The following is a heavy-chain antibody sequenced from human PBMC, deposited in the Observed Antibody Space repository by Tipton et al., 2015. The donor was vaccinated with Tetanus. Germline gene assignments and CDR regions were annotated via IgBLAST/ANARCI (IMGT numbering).Heavy chain of an antibody. CDR1: GGSISSGDYY. J-gene: IGHJ3*02. Sequence: TLSLTCTVSGGSISSGDYYWSWIRQPPGKGLEWIGYIYYSGSTYYNPSLKSRVTISVDTSKNQFSLKLSSVTAADTAVYYCARPTEVGASNEGGIVGFDIWGQGTMVTVSS. CDR2: IYYSGST. CDR3: ARPTEVGASNEGGIVGFDI. D-gene: IGHD1-26*01. V-gene: IGHV4-30-4*01.